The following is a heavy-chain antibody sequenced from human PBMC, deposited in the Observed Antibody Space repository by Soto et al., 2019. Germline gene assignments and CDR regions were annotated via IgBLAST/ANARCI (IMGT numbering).Heavy chain of an antibody. J-gene: IGHJ4*02. CDR3: AREETPAYYYDSSGYYEHPYYFDY. CDR2: ISGSGGST. V-gene: IGHV3-23*01. Sequence: PGGSLRLSCAASGFTFSSYAMSWVRQAPGKGLEWVSAISGSGGSTYYADSVKGRFTISRDNAKNTLYLQMNSLRAEDTAVYYCAREETPAYYYDSSGYYEHPYYFDYWGQGTLVTVSS. CDR1: GFTFSSYA. D-gene: IGHD3-22*01.